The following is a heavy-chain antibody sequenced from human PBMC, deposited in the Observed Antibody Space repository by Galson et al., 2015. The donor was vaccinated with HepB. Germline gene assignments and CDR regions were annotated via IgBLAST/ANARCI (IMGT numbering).Heavy chain of an antibody. J-gene: IGHJ4*02. CDR1: GFSFSGAA. CDR3: TRQGYSSSSELDY. Sequence: SLRLSCAASGFSFSGAAMHWVRQASGKGLEWVGRVRSKANNYATAYAASVKGRFTISRDDSKDTAYLQMNSLKTDDTAVYYCTRQGYSSSSELDYWGQGTLVTVSS. V-gene: IGHV3-73*01. CDR2: VRSKANNYAT. D-gene: IGHD6-6*01.